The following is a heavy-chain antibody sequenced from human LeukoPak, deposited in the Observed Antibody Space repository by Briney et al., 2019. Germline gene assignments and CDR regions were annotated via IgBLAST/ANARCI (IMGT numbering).Heavy chain of an antibody. CDR1: GYIFTSYW. CDR2: IYPGDSDT. Sequence: PGESLQISCKGSGYIFTSYWIGWVRPLPGKGLEWVGIIYPGDSDTRYSPSFQGQVTISADKSISTAYLQWSSLKASDTAMYYCARHVGYSSGWYWFDPWGQGTLVTVSS. D-gene: IGHD6-19*01. J-gene: IGHJ5*02. CDR3: ARHVGYSSGWYWFDP. V-gene: IGHV5-51*01.